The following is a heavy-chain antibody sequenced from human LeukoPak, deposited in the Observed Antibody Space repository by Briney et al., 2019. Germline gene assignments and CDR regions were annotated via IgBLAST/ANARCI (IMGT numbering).Heavy chain of an antibody. J-gene: IGHJ5*02. CDR1: GFTFSSYA. CDR2: ISGGSGTT. V-gene: IGHV3-23*01. Sequence: GGSLRLSCAASGFTFSSYAMSWVRQAPGKGLEWVSAISGGSGTTYYADSVKGRFTISRDNSKNTLYLQMNSLRAEDTAVYYCATAGGSYWSWGQGTLVTVSS. D-gene: IGHD1-26*01. CDR3: ATAGGSYWS.